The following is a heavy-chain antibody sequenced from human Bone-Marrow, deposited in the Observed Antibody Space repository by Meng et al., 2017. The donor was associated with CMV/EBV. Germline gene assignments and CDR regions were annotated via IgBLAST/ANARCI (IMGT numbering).Heavy chain of an antibody. V-gene: IGHV1-46*01. J-gene: IGHJ4*02. Sequence: ASVKVSCKASGYTFTSYYMHWVRQAPGQGLEWMGIINPSGGSTSYAQKFQGRVTMTRDTSTSTVYMELSSLRSEDTAVYYCARDLRKGLRRGSYDYFDYWGQGTLVTVSS. CDR1: GYTFTSYY. CDR2: INPSGGST. CDR3: ARDLRKGLRRGSYDYFDY. D-gene: IGHD1-26*01.